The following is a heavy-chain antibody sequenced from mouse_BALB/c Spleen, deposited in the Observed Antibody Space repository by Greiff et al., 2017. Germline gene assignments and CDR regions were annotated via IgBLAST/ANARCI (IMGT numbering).Heavy chain of an antibody. CDR2: INPYNDGT. CDR3: ARWSDGYYLDY. CDR1: GYTFTSYV. J-gene: IGHJ4*01. V-gene: IGHV1-14*01. Sequence: VQLKESGPELVKPGASVKMSCKASGYTFTSYVMHWVKQKPGQGLEWIGYINPYNDGTKYNEKFKGKATLTSDKSSSTAYMELSSLTSEDSAVYYCARWSDGYYLDYWGQGTSVTVSS. D-gene: IGHD2-3*01.